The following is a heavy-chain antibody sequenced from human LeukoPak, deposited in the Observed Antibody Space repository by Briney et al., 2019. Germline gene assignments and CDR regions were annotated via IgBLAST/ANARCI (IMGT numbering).Heavy chain of an antibody. J-gene: IGHJ4*02. D-gene: IGHD6-19*01. CDR2: IYYGGST. CDR3: ARDGKQWPREYYFDY. Sequence: SETLSLTCTVSGGSISSGDYYWSWIRQPPGKGLEWIGYIYYGGSTYYNPSLKSRVTISVDTSKNQFSLKLSSVTAADTAVYYCARDGKQWPREYYFDYWGQGTLVTVSS. CDR1: GGSISSGDYY. V-gene: IGHV4-30-4*08.